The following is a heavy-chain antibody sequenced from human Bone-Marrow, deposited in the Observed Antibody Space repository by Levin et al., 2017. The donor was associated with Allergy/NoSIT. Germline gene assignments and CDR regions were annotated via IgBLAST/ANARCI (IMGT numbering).Heavy chain of an antibody. CDR1: GGSISSSNW. CDR2: IYHSGST. CDR3: ARVARILTGYYKGFDY. V-gene: IGHV4-4*02. J-gene: IGHJ4*02. D-gene: IGHD3-9*01. Sequence: SETLSLTCAVSGGSISSSNWWSWVRQPPGKGLEWIGEIYHSGSTNYNPSLKSRVTISVDKSKNQFSLKLSSVTAADTAVYYCARVARILTGYYKGFDYWGQGTLVTVSS.